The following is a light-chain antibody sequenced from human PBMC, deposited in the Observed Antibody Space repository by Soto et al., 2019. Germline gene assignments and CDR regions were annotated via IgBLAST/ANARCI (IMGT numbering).Light chain of an antibody. J-gene: IGKJ1*01. CDR3: QQYSDYSPRT. V-gene: IGKV1-5*01. CDR2: DAS. Sequence: DIQMTQSPSTLSASVGDRVTITCRASQSISSWLAWYQQKPGKAPKLLIYDASSLESGVPSRFSGSGSGTEFTLTISSLQPDDFATYYCQQYSDYSPRTFAQGTRWIS. CDR1: QSISSW.